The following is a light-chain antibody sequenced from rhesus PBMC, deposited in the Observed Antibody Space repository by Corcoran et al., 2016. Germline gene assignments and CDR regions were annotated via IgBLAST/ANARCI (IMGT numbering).Light chain of an antibody. V-gene: IGKV1-22*01. J-gene: IGKJ2*01. CDR3: LQYSSSPYS. CDR2: KAS. CDR1: QGISSW. Sequence: DIQMTPSPSSLSASVGDKVTITCRASQGISSWLAWYPQKPGKAPKLLIYKASRVQSGVPSRFSGSGTGTELTLTISSLQPEDFATYYCLQYSSSPYSFGQGTKVEIK.